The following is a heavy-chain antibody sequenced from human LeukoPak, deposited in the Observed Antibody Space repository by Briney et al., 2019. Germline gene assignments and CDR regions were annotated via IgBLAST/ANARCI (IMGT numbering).Heavy chain of an antibody. CDR1: GLTVSSSY. CDR2: IYNDSST. CDR3: ARNILFAFDI. J-gene: IGHJ3*02. D-gene: IGHD2/OR15-2a*01. V-gene: IGHV3-53*01. Sequence: GAPLRLSCAASGLTVSSSYMSWVRQAPGKGLEWVTIIYNDSSTYYADSMQGRFTISRDNSKTTLYLQVNSLRAEDTAMYYCARNILFAFDIWGQGTMVTVSS.